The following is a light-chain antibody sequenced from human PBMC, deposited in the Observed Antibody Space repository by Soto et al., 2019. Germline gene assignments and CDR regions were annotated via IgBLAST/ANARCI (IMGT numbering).Light chain of an antibody. CDR3: QQYGGSPPYT. J-gene: IGKJ2*01. V-gene: IGKV3-20*01. CDR1: QSVSNNY. CDR2: GSS. Sequence: ELVLTQSPGTLSLSPGERATLSCRASQSVSNNYLAWYQQKPGQAPRLLIYGSSSRATGIPDRFSASGSGTDFTLTISRLEPEDSAVYLCQQYGGSPPYTFGQGTKVDI.